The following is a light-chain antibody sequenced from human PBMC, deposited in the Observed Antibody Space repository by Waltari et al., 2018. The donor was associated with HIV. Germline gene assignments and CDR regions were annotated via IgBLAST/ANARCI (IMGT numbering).Light chain of an antibody. V-gene: IGLV3-25*03. CDR1: ALPKQY. J-gene: IGLJ1*01. CDR2: KDT. Sequence: SYDLTQPPSVSVSPGQTARITCSGNALPKQYAYWYQQKPCQAPVLLIYKDTERPSGIPERFSGSSSGTTVTLTIIGVQAEDEADYYCQSADTTGSLYVFGTGTKVTV. CDR3: QSADTTGSLYV.